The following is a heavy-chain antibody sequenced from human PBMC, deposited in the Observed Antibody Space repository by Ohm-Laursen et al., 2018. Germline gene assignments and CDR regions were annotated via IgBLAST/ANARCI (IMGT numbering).Heavy chain of an antibody. CDR3: ARGGRRYYSYYGMDV. CDR1: GGSFSGYY. Sequence: TPSLTCAVYGGSFSGYYWSWIRQPPGKGLEWIGEINHSGSTNYNPSLKSRVTISVDTSKNQFSLKLSSVTAADTAVYYCARGGRRYYSYYGMDVWGQGTTVTVSS. CDR2: INHSGST. V-gene: IGHV4-34*01. J-gene: IGHJ6*02.